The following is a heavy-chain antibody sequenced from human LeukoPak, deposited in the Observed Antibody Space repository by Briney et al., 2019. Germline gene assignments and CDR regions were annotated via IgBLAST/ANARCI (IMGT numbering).Heavy chain of an antibody. J-gene: IGHJ4*02. CDR3: AKPDYGDYVPWFDY. CDR1: GFTFGSYW. Sequence: GGSLRLSCAASGFTFGSYWMSWVRQAPGKGLEWVANIKKDGSEKHYVDSVKGRFAISRDNAKTSVYLQMNSLRVEDTAVYYCAKPDYGDYVPWFDYWGQGTLVTVSS. D-gene: IGHD4-17*01. CDR2: IKKDGSEK. V-gene: IGHV3-7*02.